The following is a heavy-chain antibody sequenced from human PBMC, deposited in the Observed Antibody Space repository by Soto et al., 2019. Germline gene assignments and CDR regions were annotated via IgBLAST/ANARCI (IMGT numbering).Heavy chain of an antibody. D-gene: IGHD6-6*01. J-gene: IGHJ4*02. CDR1: GFAFSTYG. CDR2: VSSDGGVA. CDR3: ARGQLVSYFDY. Sequence: GGSLRLSCAASGFAFSTYGMHWVRQAPGKGLEWVAVVSSDGGVAYYADSVKGRFTISRDNSKNTLYLQMNGLRAEDTSVYFCARGQLVSYFDYWGQGALVTVSS. V-gene: IGHV3-30*03.